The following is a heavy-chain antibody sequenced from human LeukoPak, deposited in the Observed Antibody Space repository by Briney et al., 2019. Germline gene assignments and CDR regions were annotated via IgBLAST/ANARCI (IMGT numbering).Heavy chain of an antibody. Sequence: GGSLRLSCAASGFAFSTYTMNWVRQAPGKGLEWVSSISSSSSDIYYADSLKDRFTISRDNAKNSLYLQMNSLRGEDTAVYYCATSPHYSSAWLVVDFWGQGTLVTVSS. D-gene: IGHD6-19*01. CDR2: ISSSSSDI. CDR1: GFAFSTYT. V-gene: IGHV3-21*01. J-gene: IGHJ4*02. CDR3: ATSPHYSSAWLVVDF.